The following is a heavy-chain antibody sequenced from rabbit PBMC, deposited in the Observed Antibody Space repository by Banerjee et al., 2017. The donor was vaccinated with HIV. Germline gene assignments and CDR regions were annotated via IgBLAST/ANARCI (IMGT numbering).Heavy chain of an antibody. CDR2: IYAGSTGTT. J-gene: IGHJ4*01. V-gene: IGHV1S45*01. D-gene: IGHD4-1*01. CDR1: GFDFSSNA. Sequence: QEQLEESGGDLVKPGASLTLTCTASGFDFSSNAMCWVRQAPGKGLEWIGTIYAGSTGTTDYANWAKGRFTISKTSSTTVTLQMTSLTAADTATYFCARDLAGVIGWNFNLWGQGTLVTVS. CDR3: ARDLAGVIGWNFNL.